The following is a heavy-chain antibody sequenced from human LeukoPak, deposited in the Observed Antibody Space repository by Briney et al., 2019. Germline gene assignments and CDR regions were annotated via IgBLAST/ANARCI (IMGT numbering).Heavy chain of an antibody. Sequence: SETLSLTCTVSGASISSYYWNWIRQSPGKGLEWIACIHYSGSPNYNPSLKSRITISLDTSKNQYSLKLSSVTAADTAVYYCARDLPDYYDSSGYYNYSDAFDIWGQGTMVTVSS. CDR2: IHYSGSP. V-gene: IGHV4-59*01. J-gene: IGHJ3*02. CDR1: GASISSYY. CDR3: ARDLPDYYDSSGYYNYSDAFDI. D-gene: IGHD3-22*01.